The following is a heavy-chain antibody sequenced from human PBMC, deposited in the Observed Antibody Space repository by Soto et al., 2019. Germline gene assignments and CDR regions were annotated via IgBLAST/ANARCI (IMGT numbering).Heavy chain of an antibody. CDR2: ILYDGSNK. V-gene: IGHV3-33*01. J-gene: IGHJ4*02. D-gene: IGHD3-22*01. Sequence: QVQLVESGGGVVQPARSLRLSCAASGFTFSSYGMHWVLQAPGKGLECVAVILYDGSNKYYADSVKGRFTISRDNSKNTLYLQMNSLRAEDTAVYYCARDYDSSGYPRYYFDYWGQGPLVTVS. CDR1: GFTFSSYG. CDR3: ARDYDSSGYPRYYFDY.